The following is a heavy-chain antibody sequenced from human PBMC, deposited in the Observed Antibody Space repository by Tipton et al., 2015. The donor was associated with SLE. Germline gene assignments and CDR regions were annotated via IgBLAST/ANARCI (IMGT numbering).Heavy chain of an antibody. V-gene: IGHV3-23*03. CDR2: IYSGGSST. CDR1: GFTFSAYA. D-gene: IGHD3-3*01. J-gene: IGHJ6*03. CDR3: ARDLNGYDFWNGYREYHYYYMDV. Sequence: SLRLSCAASGFTFSAYAMSWVRQTPRKGLEWVSVIYSGGSSTDYADSEKGRFTISRDNSKNTLYLQMSSLRAEDTAVYYCARDLNGYDFWNGYREYHYYYMDVWGIGTTVTVSS.